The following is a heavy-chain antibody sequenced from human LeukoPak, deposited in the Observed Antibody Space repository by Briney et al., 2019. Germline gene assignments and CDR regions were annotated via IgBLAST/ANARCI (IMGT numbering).Heavy chain of an antibody. D-gene: IGHD3-16*02. Sequence: GGSLRLSCEASGFTFDDYGMTWVRQVPGKGLEWISSINWNGGTTSYADSVKGRFTISRGNDKNSLYLQMNSLRAEDTALYYCARGVYRQLAYFDYWGQGALVTVSS. CDR2: INWNGGTT. V-gene: IGHV3-20*04. CDR1: GFTFDDYG. CDR3: ARGVYRQLAYFDY. J-gene: IGHJ4*02.